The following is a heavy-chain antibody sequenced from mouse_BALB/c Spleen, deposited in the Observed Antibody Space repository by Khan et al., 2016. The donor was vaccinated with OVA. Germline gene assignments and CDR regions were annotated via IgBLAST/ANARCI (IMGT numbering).Heavy chain of an antibody. CDR1: GYTFINYW. CDR2: INPSTGYT. D-gene: IGHD1-1*01. Sequence: LQESGAELAKPGASVKMSCKASGYTFINYWILWVKQRPEQGLEWIGYINPSTGYTEYNQNFKDKATLTADKSSSTAYMQLSSLTSEDSAVDYCARRGLRWDFDYWGQGTTLTVSS. CDR3: ARRGLRWDFDY. J-gene: IGHJ2*01. V-gene: IGHV1-7*01.